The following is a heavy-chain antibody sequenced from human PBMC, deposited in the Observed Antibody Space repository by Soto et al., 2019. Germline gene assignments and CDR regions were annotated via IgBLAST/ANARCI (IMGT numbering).Heavy chain of an antibody. D-gene: IGHD3-9*01. V-gene: IGHV3-48*02. CDR2: ISSSSSTI. Sequence: EVQLVESGGGLVQPGGSLRLSCAASGFTFSSYSMNWVRQAPGKGLEWVSYISSSSSTIYYADSVKGRFTISRDNGKNSLYLQMNSLRDEDTAVYYCARDLIDYDILTGYSPYGMDVWGQGTTVTVSS. CDR3: ARDLIDYDILTGYSPYGMDV. J-gene: IGHJ6*02. CDR1: GFTFSSYS.